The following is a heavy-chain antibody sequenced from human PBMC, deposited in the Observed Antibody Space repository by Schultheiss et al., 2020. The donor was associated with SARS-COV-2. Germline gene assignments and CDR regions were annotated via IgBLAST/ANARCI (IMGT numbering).Heavy chain of an antibody. D-gene: IGHD3-3*01. V-gene: IGHV4-61*08. J-gene: IGHJ4*02. CDR2: IYYNGST. CDR1: GGSISSGGYY. CDR3: ASGYDFWSGYY. Sequence: SETLSLTCTVSGGSISSGGYYWSWIRQPPGKGLEWIGYIYYNGSTIYNPSLKSRVTISVDTSKNQFSLKLSSVTAADTAVYYCASGYDFWSGYYWGQGTLVTVSS.